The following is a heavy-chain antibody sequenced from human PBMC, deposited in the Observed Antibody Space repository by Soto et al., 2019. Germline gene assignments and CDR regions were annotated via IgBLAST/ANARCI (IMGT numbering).Heavy chain of an antibody. CDR1: GLTFSSYA. CDR3: SKDIGGVPAVKWGGAFDI. V-gene: IGHV3-23*01. J-gene: IGHJ3*02. CDR2: ISGSGGST. Sequence: PGGSLRLSCGASGLTFSSYAMSLVRQAPGKGLEWVSAISGSGGSTYYAHSVKVRFTISRDNSNNTLYLQMNSLSAEDTAVYYCSKDIGGVPAVKWGGAFDIWGQGTMVTVSS. D-gene: IGHD2-2*01.